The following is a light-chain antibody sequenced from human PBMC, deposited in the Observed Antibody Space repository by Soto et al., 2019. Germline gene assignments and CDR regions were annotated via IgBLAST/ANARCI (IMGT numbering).Light chain of an antibody. Sequence: DIPMTQSPSSLSASVGDSVTMTCRASQNINSYLNWYQQKPGKAPKLLIYAASSLQSGVPSRFSGSGSGTDFSLTIRSLQPEDFATYYCQQPISFPITFGQGTRVEI. V-gene: IGKV1-39*01. CDR2: AAS. CDR3: QQPISFPIT. CDR1: QNINSY. J-gene: IGKJ5*01.